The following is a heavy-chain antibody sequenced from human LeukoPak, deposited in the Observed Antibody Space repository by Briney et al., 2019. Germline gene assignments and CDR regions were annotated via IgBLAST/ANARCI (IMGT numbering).Heavy chain of an antibody. D-gene: IGHD3-10*01. Sequence: GGSLRLSCAASGFTFSSYAMSWVRQAPGKGLEWVSAISGSGGSTYYPDSVKGRFTISRDNSKNTLYLQMNSLRAEDTAVYYCAKDPGSPWWFDPWGQGTLVTVSS. V-gene: IGHV3-23*01. J-gene: IGHJ5*02. CDR2: ISGSGGST. CDR1: GFTFSSYA. CDR3: AKDPGSPWWFDP.